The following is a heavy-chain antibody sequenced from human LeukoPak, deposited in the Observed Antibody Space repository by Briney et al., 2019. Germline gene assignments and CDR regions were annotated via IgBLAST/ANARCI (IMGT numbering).Heavy chain of an antibody. CDR3: ARGVTSAWTTGYFDY. J-gene: IGHJ4*02. D-gene: IGHD4-17*01. CDR2: ISSSSSYI. Sequence: KPGGSLRLSCAASGFTFSSYSMNWVRQAPGKGLEWVSSISSSSSYIYYADSVKGRFTISRDNAKNSLFLQMNSLRAEDTAVYYCARGVTSAWTTGYFDYWGQGALVTVSS. CDR1: GFTFSSYS. V-gene: IGHV3-21*06.